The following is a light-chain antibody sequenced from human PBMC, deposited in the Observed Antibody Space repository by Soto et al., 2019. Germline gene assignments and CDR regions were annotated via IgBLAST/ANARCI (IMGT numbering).Light chain of an antibody. Sequence: DIQMTQSPSSLSAYLGDRVTITCRASQGISNYLAWYQQKPGRIPKLLLFGASTLQSGVPARFSGSGSGTLFTLTINGLLPEDVATYYCQMYDRAPFTFGPGTKVDFK. CDR2: GAS. CDR3: QMYDRAPFT. J-gene: IGKJ3*01. CDR1: QGISNY. V-gene: IGKV1-27*01.